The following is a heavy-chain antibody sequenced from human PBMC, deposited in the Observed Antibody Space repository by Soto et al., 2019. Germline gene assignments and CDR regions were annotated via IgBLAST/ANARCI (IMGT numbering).Heavy chain of an antibody. CDR1: GFTFSNYW. Sequence: PGGSLRLSCAASGFTFSNYWMHWVRQAPGKGLVWVSHINGDGSITNYADSVKGRFTISRDNAKNTLYLQMNSLRAEDTAVYYCARGLITAPGTDYWGQGTLVTVSS. CDR3: ARGLITAPGTDY. V-gene: IGHV3-74*01. D-gene: IGHD6-13*01. CDR2: INGDGSIT. J-gene: IGHJ4*02.